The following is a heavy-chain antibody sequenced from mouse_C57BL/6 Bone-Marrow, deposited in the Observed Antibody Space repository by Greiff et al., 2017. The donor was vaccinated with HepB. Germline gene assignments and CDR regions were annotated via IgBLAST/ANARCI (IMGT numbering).Heavy chain of an antibody. Sequence: VQLQQSGAELVRPGTSVKMSCKASGYTFTNYWIGWAKQRPGHGLEWIGDIYPGDGYTNYNEKFKGKANHTADKSSSTAYLQFSSLTSEDSAIYYCARGSPDSSGSYAMDYWGQGTSVTVSS. CDR3: ARGSPDSSGSYAMDY. D-gene: IGHD3-2*02. CDR2: IYPGDGYT. V-gene: IGHV1-63*01. CDR1: GYTFTNYW. J-gene: IGHJ4*01.